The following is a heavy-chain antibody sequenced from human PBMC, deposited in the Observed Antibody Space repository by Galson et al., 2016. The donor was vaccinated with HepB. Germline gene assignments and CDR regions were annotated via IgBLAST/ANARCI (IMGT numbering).Heavy chain of an antibody. D-gene: IGHD6-19*01. Sequence: CAISGDSVSSNSAAWNWIRQSPSRGLEWLGGTYYRSKWYNDYAVSVKSRITINPDTSKNQFSLQLNSVTPEDTAVYYCARGDDSSGWPLNWYFDLWGRGTLVSVSS. CDR2: TYYRSKWYN. CDR3: ARGDDSSGWPLNWYFDL. CDR1: GDSVSSNSAA. V-gene: IGHV6-1*01. J-gene: IGHJ2*01.